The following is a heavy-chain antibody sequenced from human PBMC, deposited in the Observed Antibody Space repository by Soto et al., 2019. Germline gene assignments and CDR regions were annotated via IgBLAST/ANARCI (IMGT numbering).Heavy chain of an antibody. V-gene: IGHV4-34*01. CDR1: GGSFSGYY. J-gene: IGHJ4*02. Sequence: PSETLSLTCAVYGGSFSGYYWSWIRQPPGKGLEWIGEINHSGSTNYNPSLKSRVTISVDTSKNQFSLKLSSVTAADTAVYYCARLRRDGYNWDYWGQGTLVTVSS. CDR2: INHSGST. D-gene: IGHD5-12*01. CDR3: ARLRRDGYNWDY.